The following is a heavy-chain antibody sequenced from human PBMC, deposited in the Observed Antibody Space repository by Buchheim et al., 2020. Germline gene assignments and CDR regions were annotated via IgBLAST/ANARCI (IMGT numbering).Heavy chain of an antibody. CDR1: GFALSSYG. CDR3: AREQGDWNGVLTDYFFGMDV. D-gene: IGHD1-1*01. CDR2: IWFDGRDQ. Sequence: QAQLVASGGGVVQPGGSLRLSCAASGFALSSYGIHWVRQAPGKGLEWVTGIWFDGRDQYYADSVKGRFTISRDNSKNTLHLQMNSLRAEDTAVYYCAREQGDWNGVLTDYFFGMDVGGQGTT. J-gene: IGHJ6*01. V-gene: IGHV3-33*01.